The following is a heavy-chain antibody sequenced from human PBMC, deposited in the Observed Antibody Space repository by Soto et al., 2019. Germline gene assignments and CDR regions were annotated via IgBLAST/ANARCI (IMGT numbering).Heavy chain of an antibody. V-gene: IGHV3-33*08. CDR2: IWYDGSNK. CDR3: ARAKDSGSPGYFQH. Sequence: GESLKISCAASGFTFSSYGMHWVRQAPGKGMEGVAVIWYDGSNKYYADSVKGRFTISRDNSKNTLYLQMNSLRAEDTAVYYCARAKDSGSPGYFQHWGQGTLVTVSS. D-gene: IGHD1-26*01. CDR1: GFTFSSYG. J-gene: IGHJ1*01.